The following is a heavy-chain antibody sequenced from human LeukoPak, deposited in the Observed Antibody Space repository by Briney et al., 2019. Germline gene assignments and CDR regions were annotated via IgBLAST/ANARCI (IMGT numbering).Heavy chain of an antibody. CDR2: IYSGGST. J-gene: IGHJ4*02. CDR1: GFTVSSNY. V-gene: IGHV3-53*01. Sequence: GGSLRLSCAASGFTVSSNYMSWVRQAPGKGLEWVSVIYSGGSTYYADSVKGRFTISRDNSKNTLYLQMNSLRAEDTAVYYCAKMGLRQWPYNYFDYWGQGTLVTVSS. D-gene: IGHD6-19*01. CDR3: AKMGLRQWPYNYFDY.